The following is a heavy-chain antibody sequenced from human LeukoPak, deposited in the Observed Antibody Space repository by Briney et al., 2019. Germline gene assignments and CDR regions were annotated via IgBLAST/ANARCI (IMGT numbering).Heavy chain of an antibody. V-gene: IGHV3-23*01. D-gene: IGHD3-3*01. Sequence: GGSLRPSCAASGFTFSSYAMSWVRQAPGKGLEWVSAISGSGGSTYYADSVKGRFTISRDNSKNTLYLQMNSLRAEDTAVYYCAKTMAYDFWSGYYDYWGQGTLVTVSS. CDR2: ISGSGGST. CDR3: AKTMAYDFWSGYYDY. J-gene: IGHJ4*02. CDR1: GFTFSSYA.